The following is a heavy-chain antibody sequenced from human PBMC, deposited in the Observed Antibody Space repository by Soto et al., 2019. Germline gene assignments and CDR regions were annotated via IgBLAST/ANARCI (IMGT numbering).Heavy chain of an antibody. Sequence: GASVKVSCKASGGTFSSYTISWVRQAPGQGLEWVGRIIPILGIANYAQKFQGRVTITADKSTSTAYMELSSLRSEDTAVYYCARDPTVAGPPWGQGTLVTVSS. V-gene: IGHV1-69*04. CDR3: ARDPTVAGPP. CDR2: IIPILGIA. J-gene: IGHJ5*02. CDR1: GGTFSSYT. D-gene: IGHD6-19*01.